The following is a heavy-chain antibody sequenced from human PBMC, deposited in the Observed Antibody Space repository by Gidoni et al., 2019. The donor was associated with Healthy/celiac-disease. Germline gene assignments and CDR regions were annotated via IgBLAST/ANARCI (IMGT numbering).Heavy chain of an antibody. CDR3: AKSGLYSGSYLPNDAFDI. CDR2: ISGSGGST. Sequence: EVQLLESGGGLVQPGGSLRLSCAASGFTFSSYAMSWVRQAPGKGLEWVSAISGSGGSTYYADSVKGRFTISRDNSKNTLYLQMNSLRAEDTAVYYCAKSGLYSGSYLPNDAFDIWGQGTMVTVSS. D-gene: IGHD1-26*01. J-gene: IGHJ3*02. CDR1: GFTFSSYA. V-gene: IGHV3-23*01.